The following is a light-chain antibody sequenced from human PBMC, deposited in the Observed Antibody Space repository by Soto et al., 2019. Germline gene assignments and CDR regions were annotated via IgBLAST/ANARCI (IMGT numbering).Light chain of an antibody. CDR2: GAS. V-gene: IGKV3-20*01. J-gene: IGKJ2*01. CDR3: HQYAGSPRT. CDR1: QSVTNNF. Sequence: ETVLTQSPGTLSLSPGERATLSCRASQSVTNNFLAWYQQKPGQAPRLLIYGASNRAAGIPDRFSGSGSGTDFTLTINRLEPEDFAVYYCHQYAGSPRTFGQGTKLDIK.